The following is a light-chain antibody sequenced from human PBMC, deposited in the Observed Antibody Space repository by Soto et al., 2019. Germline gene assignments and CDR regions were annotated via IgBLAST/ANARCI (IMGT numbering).Light chain of an antibody. CDR1: SSNIGLNA. Sequence: QSVLTQPPSASGTPGQRVTISCSGSSSNIGLNAVNWYQQLPGTAPKLLMYSNSQRPSGVPDRFSGSKSGTSASLAISGLQSEDEADYYCATWDDSLNVWVFGGGTKLTVL. CDR2: SNS. J-gene: IGLJ3*02. V-gene: IGLV1-44*01. CDR3: ATWDDSLNVWV.